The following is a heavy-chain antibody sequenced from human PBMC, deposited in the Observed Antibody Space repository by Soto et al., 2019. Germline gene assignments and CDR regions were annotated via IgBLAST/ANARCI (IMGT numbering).Heavy chain of an antibody. D-gene: IGHD6-13*01. V-gene: IGHV4-34*02. CDR1: GGSFSGYY. CDR3: ARGWAAAGKIAECFQH. J-gene: IGHJ1*01. CDR2: INHSGST. Sequence: QVQLQQWGAGLLKPSETLSLTFAVYGGSFSGYYWSWISQPPGQGLEWIGEINHSGSTNYNPSLKSRVNISVDTSKNQFSLKLCSVTAADTAVYYCARGWAAAGKIAECFQHWGRGTLVTVSS.